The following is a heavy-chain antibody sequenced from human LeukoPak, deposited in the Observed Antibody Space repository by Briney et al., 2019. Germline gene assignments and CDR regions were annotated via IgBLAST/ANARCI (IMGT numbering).Heavy chain of an antibody. CDR1: GGSISSYY. CDR3: ARGFQLPWYLDL. CDR2: IYYSGST. D-gene: IGHD2-2*01. Sequence: SETLSLTCTVSGGSISSYYWSWIRQPPGKGLEWIGYIYYSGSTNYNPSLKSRVTISVDTSKNQFSLKLSSVTAADTAVYYCARGFQLPWYLDLWGRGTLVSVSS. V-gene: IGHV4-59*01. J-gene: IGHJ2*01.